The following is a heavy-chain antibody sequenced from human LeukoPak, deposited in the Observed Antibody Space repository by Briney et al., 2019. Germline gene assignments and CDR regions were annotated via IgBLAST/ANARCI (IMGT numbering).Heavy chain of an antibody. CDR2: ISGSGGGT. J-gene: IGHJ3*02. CDR3: VQEGPRGLAFDI. V-gene: IGHV3-23*01. CDR1: GFTFSDAW. Sequence: GGSLRLSCVVSGFTFSDAWMSWVRQAPGKGPEWVSGISGSGGGTYYADSVKGRFAISRDNSKNTLYLQMNSLRAEDTAVYYCVQEGPRGLAFDIWGQGTKVTVSS.